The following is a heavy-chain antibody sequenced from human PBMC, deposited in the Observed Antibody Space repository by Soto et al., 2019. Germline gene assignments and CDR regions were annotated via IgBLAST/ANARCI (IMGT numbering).Heavy chain of an antibody. CDR2: INSVNDHT. J-gene: IGHJ4*02. CDR3: ARNILGRTTDY. Sequence: GASVKVSCKASGYSFSTHAMHWVRQAPGQGLEWVGWINSVNDHTIYSEKFQGRVTITSDTSATTAYMELSSLTSEDTAIYYCARNILGRTTDYWGQGNLVTVSA. D-gene: IGHD1-7*01. CDR1: GYSFSTHA. V-gene: IGHV1-3*01.